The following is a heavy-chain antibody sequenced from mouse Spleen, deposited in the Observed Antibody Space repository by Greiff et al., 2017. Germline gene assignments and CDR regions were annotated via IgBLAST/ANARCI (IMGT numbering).Heavy chain of an antibody. V-gene: IGHV1-72*01. CDR2: IDPNSGGT. CDR1: GYTFTSYW. J-gene: IGHJ4*01. CDR3: ARGDLLWLGGAMDY. D-gene: IGHD2-2*01. Sequence: QVQLQQSGAELVKPGASVKLSCKASGYTFTSYWMHWVKQRPGRGLEWIGRIDPNSGGTKYNEKFKSKATLTVDKPSSTAYMQLSSLTSEDSAVYYCARGDLLWLGGAMDYWGQGTSVTVSS.